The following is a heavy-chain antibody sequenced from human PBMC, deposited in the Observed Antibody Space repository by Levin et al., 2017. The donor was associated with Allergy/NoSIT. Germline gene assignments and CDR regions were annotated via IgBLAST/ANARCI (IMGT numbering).Heavy chain of an antibody. CDR2: IDPSDSYT. V-gene: IGHV5-10-1*01. CDR1: GYSFTSYW. J-gene: IGHJ4*02. CDR3: ASLYYGSGSSNLD. D-gene: IGHD3-10*01. Sequence: GESLKISCKGSGYSFTSYWINWVRQMPGKGLEWMGRIDPSDSYTNYSPSFQGHVTISADKSISTAYLQGSSLKASDTAMYYCASLYYGSGSSNLDWGQGTLVTVSS.